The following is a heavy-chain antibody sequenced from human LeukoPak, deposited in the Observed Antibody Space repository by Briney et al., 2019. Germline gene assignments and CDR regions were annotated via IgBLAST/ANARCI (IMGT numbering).Heavy chain of an antibody. CDR2: IIPIFGTA. J-gene: IGHJ4*02. CDR1: GGTFSSYA. CDR3: ARPYCSSTSFSNYFDY. V-gene: IGHV1-69*13. D-gene: IGHD2-2*01. Sequence: SVKVSCKASGGTFSSYAISWVRQAPGQGLEWMGGIIPIFGTANYAQKFQGRVTITADESTSTAYMELSSLRFEDTAVYYCARPYCSSTSFSNYFDYWGQGTLVTVSS.